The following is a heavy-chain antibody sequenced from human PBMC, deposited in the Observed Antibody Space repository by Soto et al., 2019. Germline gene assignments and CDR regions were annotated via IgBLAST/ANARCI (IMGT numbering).Heavy chain of an antibody. CDR1: GGTFNTYA. CDR2: IIPMFDTP. V-gene: IGHV1-69*01. CDR3: TRSIGSGGVIGGFDY. J-gene: IGHJ4*02. Sequence: QVQLVQSETEVKKPGSAVKVSCKASGGTFNTYAMNWVRQAPGQGLEWMGGIIPMFDTPRYAQKFKGRVTITVEESTTTAYIELSSRRSDDTAVYYCTRSIGSGGVIGGFDYWGQGPLVTVSS. D-gene: IGHD3-16*02.